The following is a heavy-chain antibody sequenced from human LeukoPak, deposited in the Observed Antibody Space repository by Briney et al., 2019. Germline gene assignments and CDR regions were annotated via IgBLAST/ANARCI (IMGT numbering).Heavy chain of an antibody. V-gene: IGHV3-23*01. CDR2: ISASGGIT. Sequence: GGSLRLSCAASGFTFSSYAMSWVRQGPGKGLEWVSGISASGGITYYADSVKGPFTTSTDNSKNTLYVQMNSLRAEDTAVYYSATEYYYDRSGYSFDYWGQGTLVTVSS. CDR3: ATEYYYDRSGYSFDY. D-gene: IGHD3-22*01. J-gene: IGHJ4*02. CDR1: GFTFSSYA.